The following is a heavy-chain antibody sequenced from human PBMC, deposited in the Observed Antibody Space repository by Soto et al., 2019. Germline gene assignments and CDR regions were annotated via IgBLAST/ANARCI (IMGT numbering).Heavy chain of an antibody. CDR3: ERGPGYSSGPY. J-gene: IGHJ4*02. Sequence: PSETLSLTCTVSGGSISSGDYYWSWIRQPPGKGLEWIGYIYYSGSTYYNPSLKSRVTISVDTSKNQFSLKLSSVTAADTAVYYCERGPGYSSGPYCGQGPLVTVYS. D-gene: IGHD6-19*01. CDR2: IYYSGST. CDR1: GGSISSGDYY. V-gene: IGHV4-30-4*01.